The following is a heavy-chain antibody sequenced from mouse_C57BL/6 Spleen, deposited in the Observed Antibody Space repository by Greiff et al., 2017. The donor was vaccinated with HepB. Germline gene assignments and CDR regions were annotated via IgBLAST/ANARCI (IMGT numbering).Heavy chain of an antibody. V-gene: IGHV1-80*01. D-gene: IGHD1-1*01. J-gene: IGHJ2*01. Sequence: SGAELVKPGASVKISCKASGYAFSSYWMNWVKQRPGKGLEWIGQIYPGDGDTNYNGKFKGKATLTADKSSSTAYMQLSSLTSEDSAVYFCARTTTVVVHFDYWGQGTTLTVSS. CDR2: IYPGDGDT. CDR1: GYAFSSYW. CDR3: ARTTTVVVHFDY.